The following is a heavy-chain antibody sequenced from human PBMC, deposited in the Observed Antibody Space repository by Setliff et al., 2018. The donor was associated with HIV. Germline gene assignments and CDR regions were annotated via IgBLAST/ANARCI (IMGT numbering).Heavy chain of an antibody. D-gene: IGHD6-19*01. CDR2: IVPSSGDT. Sequence: ASVKVSCKSSGYAFTSFQLHWVRQAPGQGLEWLGGIVPSSGDTNYAQKFRGRVTMTRDMSTTTVYMDLNSLTSEDTAVYYCARETAGGHWDEYWGQGTLVTVSS. V-gene: IGHV1-46*01. CDR3: ARETAGGHWDEY. J-gene: IGHJ4*02. CDR1: GYAFTSFQ.